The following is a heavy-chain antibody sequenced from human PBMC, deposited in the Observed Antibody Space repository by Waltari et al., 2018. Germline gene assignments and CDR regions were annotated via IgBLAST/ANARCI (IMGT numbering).Heavy chain of an antibody. CDR3: ARHIYSSSWYFYRYFDY. V-gene: IGHV4-39*01. J-gene: IGHJ4*02. D-gene: IGHD6-13*01. Sequence: QLQLQESGPGLVKPSETLSLTCTVSGRSISSSSYYWGWIRQPPGKGLEWIGSIYYSGSTYYNPSLKSRVTISVDTSKNQFSLKLSSVTAADTAVYYCARHIYSSSWYFYRYFDYWGQGTLVTVSS. CDR1: GRSISSSSYY. CDR2: IYYSGST.